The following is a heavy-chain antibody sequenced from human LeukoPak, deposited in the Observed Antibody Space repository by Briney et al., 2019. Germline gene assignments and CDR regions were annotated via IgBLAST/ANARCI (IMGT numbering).Heavy chain of an antibody. V-gene: IGHV3-30-3*01. J-gene: IGHJ5*02. CDR1: GFTFSSYA. D-gene: IGHD3-3*01. CDR3: ARTYYDFWSGYYTGGWFDP. Sequence: PGGSLRLSCAASGFTFSSYAMHWVRQAPGKGLEWVAVISYDGSNKYYADSVKGRFTISRDNSKNTLYLQMNSLRAEDTAVYYCARTYYDFWSGYYTGGWFDPWGQGTLVTVSS. CDR2: ISYDGSNK.